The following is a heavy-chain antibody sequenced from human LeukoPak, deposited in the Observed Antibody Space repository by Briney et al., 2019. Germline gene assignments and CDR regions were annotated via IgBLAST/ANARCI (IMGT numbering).Heavy chain of an antibody. CDR2: LDGENDQK. V-gene: IGHV1-24*01. J-gene: IGHJ4*02. Sequence: ASVKVSCKVSGYTVTEISIHWVRQSPGKGLEWMGGLDGENDQKVYAQQFQDRVTMSEDTSADTAYMELSNLQSEDTAVYFCADFYTTSGFFYWGQGTLVTVSS. CDR1: GYTVTEIS. D-gene: IGHD3-3*01. CDR3: ADFYTTSGFFY.